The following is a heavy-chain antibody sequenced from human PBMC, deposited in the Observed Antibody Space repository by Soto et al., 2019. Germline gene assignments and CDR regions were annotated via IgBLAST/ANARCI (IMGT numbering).Heavy chain of an antibody. V-gene: IGHV1-3*01. J-gene: IGHJ6*02. D-gene: IGHD3-3*01. CDR1: GYTFTSYA. CDR2: INAGNGNT. Sequence: ASVKVSCKASGYTFTSYAMHWVRQAPGQRLEWMGWINAGNGNTKYSQKFQGRVTITRDTSASTAYMELSSLRSEDTAVYYCARDRYYDFWSGYSDYYYYGMDVWGQGTTVTVSS. CDR3: ARDRYYDFWSGYSDYYYYGMDV.